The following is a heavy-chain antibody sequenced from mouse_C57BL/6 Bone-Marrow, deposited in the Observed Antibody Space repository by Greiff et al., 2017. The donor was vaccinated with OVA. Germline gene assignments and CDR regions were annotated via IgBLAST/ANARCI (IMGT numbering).Heavy chain of an antibody. D-gene: IGHD2-2*01. CDR1: GYAFSSYW. Sequence: QVQLKESGAELVKPGASVKISCKASGYAFSSYWMNWVKQRPGKGLEWIGQIYPGDGDTNYNGKFKGKATLTADKSSSTAYMQLSSLTSEDSAVYFCARPSTMVTTGYFDYWGQGTTLTVSS. CDR3: ARPSTMVTTGYFDY. CDR2: IYPGDGDT. J-gene: IGHJ2*01. V-gene: IGHV1-80*01.